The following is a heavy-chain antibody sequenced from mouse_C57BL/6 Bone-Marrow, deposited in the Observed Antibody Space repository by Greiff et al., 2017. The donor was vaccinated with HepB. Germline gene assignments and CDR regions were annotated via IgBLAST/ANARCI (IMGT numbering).Heavy chain of an antibody. J-gene: IGHJ3*01. V-gene: IGHV1-80*01. D-gene: IGHD4-1*01. CDR2: IYPGDGDT. CDR1: GYAFSSYW. Sequence: VQRVESGAELVKPGASVKISCKASGYAFSSYWMNWVKQRPGKGLEWIGQIYPGDGDTNYNGKFKGKATLTADKSSSTAYMQLSSLTSEDSAVYFCARSGLGLFAYWGQGTLVTVSA. CDR3: ARSGLGLFAY.